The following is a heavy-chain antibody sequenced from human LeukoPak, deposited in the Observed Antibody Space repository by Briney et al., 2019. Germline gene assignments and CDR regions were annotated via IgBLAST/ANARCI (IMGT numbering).Heavy chain of an antibody. CDR3: ARAISSGWYLVGAFDI. D-gene: IGHD6-19*01. CDR2: VNHSGST. CDR1: GGSFSGYY. V-gene: IGHV4-34*01. Sequence: SETLSLTCAVYGGSFSGYYWSWIRQPPGKGLVWIGEVNHSGSTNYNPSLKSRVTISVDTSKNQFSLKLSSVTAADTAVYYCARAISSGWYLVGAFDIWGQGTMVTVSS. J-gene: IGHJ3*02.